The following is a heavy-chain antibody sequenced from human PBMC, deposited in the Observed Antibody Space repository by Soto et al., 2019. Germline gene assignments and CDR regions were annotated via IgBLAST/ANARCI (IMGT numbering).Heavy chain of an antibody. CDR1: GDSMSKYY. Sequence: SETLSLTCTVSGDSMSKYYWSWIRQPAGKGLEWIGRIYTSVSTNYNPSLKSRVNMSIDTSNNHFSLNLKSVTAAEAAVYYCGRTVGAGYYFDFWGQGALVTVSS. D-gene: IGHD1-26*01. V-gene: IGHV4-4*07. J-gene: IGHJ4*02. CDR3: GRTVGAGYYFDF. CDR2: IYTSVST.